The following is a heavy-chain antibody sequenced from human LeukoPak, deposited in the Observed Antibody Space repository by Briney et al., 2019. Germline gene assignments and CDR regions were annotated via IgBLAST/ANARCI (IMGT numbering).Heavy chain of an antibody. CDR2: ISGSGGST. Sequence: GGSLRLSCAASGFTFSSYAMSWVRQAPGKGLEWVSAISGSGGSTYYADSVKGRFTISRDNSRNTLYLQMNSLRAEDTAVYYCAREICSSTSCYVRRFDYWGQGTLVTVSS. CDR1: GFTFSSYA. CDR3: AREICSSTSCYVRRFDY. D-gene: IGHD2-2*01. J-gene: IGHJ4*02. V-gene: IGHV3-23*01.